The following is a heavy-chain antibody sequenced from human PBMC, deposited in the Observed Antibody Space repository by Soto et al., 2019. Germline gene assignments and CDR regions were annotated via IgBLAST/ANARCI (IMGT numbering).Heavy chain of an antibody. J-gene: IGHJ6*02. CDR3: ARHLNGGDYDSGMDV. Sequence: GEALKISCKGSGYSFTSYWIGWVRQMPGKGLEWMGIIYPGDSDTRYSPSFQGQVTISADKSISTAYLQWSSLKASDTTMYYCARHLNGGDYDSGMDVWGQGTTVTVSS. CDR2: IYPGDSDT. D-gene: IGHD2-8*01. V-gene: IGHV5-51*01. CDR1: GYSFTSYW.